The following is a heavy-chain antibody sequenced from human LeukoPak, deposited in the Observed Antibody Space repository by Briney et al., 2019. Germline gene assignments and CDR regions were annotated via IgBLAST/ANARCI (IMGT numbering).Heavy chain of an antibody. V-gene: IGHV3-7*01. CDR3: TKDFNHDSSG. Sequence: GGSLRLSCAAPGFSFSDYWMTWVRQAPGKGLECVANIKTDGSAKYYPDSVKGRFTVSRDNAKNSLYLQMNNMRVEDTAIYYCTKDFNHDSSGWGQGTLVTVSS. CDR1: GFSFSDYW. J-gene: IGHJ4*02. D-gene: IGHD3-22*01. CDR2: IKTDGSAK.